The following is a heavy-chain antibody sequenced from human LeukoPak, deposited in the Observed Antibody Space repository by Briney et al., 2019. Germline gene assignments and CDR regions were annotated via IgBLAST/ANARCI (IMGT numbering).Heavy chain of an antibody. D-gene: IGHD3-22*01. V-gene: IGHV3-74*01. CDR2: INSDGSST. CDR1: GFTFSSYW. CDR3: AGASLYYYDSSGYFYY. J-gene: IGHJ4*02. Sequence: GGSLRLSCAASGFTFSSYWMHWVRQAPGKGLVWVSRINSDGSSTSYADSVKGRFTISRDNAKNTLYLQMNSLRAEDTAVYYCAGASLYYYDSSGYFYYWGQGTLVTVSS.